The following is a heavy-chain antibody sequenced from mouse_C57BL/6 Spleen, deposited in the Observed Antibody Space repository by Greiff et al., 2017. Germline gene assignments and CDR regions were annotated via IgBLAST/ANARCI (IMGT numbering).Heavy chain of an antibody. CDR2: ISDGGGYT. D-gene: IGHD2-12*01. Sequence: DVKLVESGGGLVKPGGSLKLSCAASGFTFSSYAMSWVRQTPEKRLEWVATISDGGGYTYYPDNVKGRFTISRDNAKNNLYLQMSNLKSEDTAMYYCARGYDWFAYWGQGTLVTVSA. CDR3: ARGYDWFAY. CDR1: GFTFSSYA. J-gene: IGHJ3*01. V-gene: IGHV5-4*03.